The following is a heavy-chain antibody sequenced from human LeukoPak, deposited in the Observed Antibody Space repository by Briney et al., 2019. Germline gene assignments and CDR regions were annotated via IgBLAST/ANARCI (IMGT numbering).Heavy chain of an antibody. Sequence: GGSLRLSCAASGFTFNTFNMNWVRQAPGKGLEWVSSISSSSSYIYYADSVKGRFTISRDNAKNSLYLQMNSLRAEDTAVYYCARPYGDSNGYYYGLDVWGQGTTVTVSS. D-gene: IGHD4-17*01. CDR1: GFTFNTFN. J-gene: IGHJ6*02. CDR2: ISSSSSYI. V-gene: IGHV3-21*01. CDR3: ARPYGDSNGYYYGLDV.